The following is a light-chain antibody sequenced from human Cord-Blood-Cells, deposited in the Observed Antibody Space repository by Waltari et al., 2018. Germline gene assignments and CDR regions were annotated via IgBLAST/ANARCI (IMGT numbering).Light chain of an antibody. CDR1: SSNIGAGYD. Sequence: QSVLTQPPSVSGAPGQRVTLSCTGSSSNIGAGYDVPWYQQLPGTAPKLLFYGNSSRPAGVPNRFSGSKSGTSASLAIAGLQAEDGADYYGQSYDSSLSGYFFGTGTKVTVL. CDR3: QSYDSSLSGYF. CDR2: GNS. J-gene: IGLJ1*01. V-gene: IGLV1-40*01.